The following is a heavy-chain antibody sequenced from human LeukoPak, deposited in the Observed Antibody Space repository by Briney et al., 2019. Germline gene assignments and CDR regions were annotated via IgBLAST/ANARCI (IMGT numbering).Heavy chain of an antibody. CDR2: ISYDGSNK. J-gene: IGHJ6*02. V-gene: IGHV3-30*18. D-gene: IGHD3-10*01. Sequence: GGSLRLSCAASGFTFSSYGMHWVRQAPGKGLEWVAVISYDGSNKYYADSVKGRFTISRDNSKNTLYLQMNSLRAEDTAVYYCAKSFWPYYYGSGSYYQADYYYYGMDAWGQGTTVTVSS. CDR1: GFTFSSYG. CDR3: AKSFWPYYYGSGSYYQADYYYYGMDA.